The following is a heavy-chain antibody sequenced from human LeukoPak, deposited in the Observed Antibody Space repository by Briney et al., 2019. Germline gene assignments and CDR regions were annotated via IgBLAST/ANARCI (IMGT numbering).Heavy chain of an antibody. CDR3: ATAWFEQLVVAGAFEI. CDR1: GGTFSNYA. CDR2: IVPVLGTA. J-gene: IGHJ3*02. V-gene: IGHV1-69*05. D-gene: IGHD6-6*01. Sequence: SVKVSCKASGGTFSNYAINWVRQAPGQGLDWLGGIVPVLGTANYAQKFQGRVTITTDESTSTVYMELSSLRSEDTAAYYCATAWFEQLVVAGAFEIWGQGTMATVSS.